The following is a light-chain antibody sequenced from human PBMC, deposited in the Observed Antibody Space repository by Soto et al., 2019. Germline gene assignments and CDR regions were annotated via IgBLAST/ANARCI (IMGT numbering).Light chain of an antibody. CDR3: QQYNSYPLT. CDR2: KAS. V-gene: IGKV1-5*03. Sequence: DIQMTQSPSTLSASVGDRVTITCRASQSISSWLAWYQQKPGTAPNLLIYKASSLESGVPSRFSGSGSGTEFTLTIRSLQPDDFATYYCQQYNSYPLTFGGGTKVEIK. J-gene: IGKJ4*01. CDR1: QSISSW.